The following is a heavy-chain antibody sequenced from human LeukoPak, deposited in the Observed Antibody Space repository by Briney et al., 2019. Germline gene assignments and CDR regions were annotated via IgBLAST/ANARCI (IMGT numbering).Heavy chain of an antibody. Sequence: PSETLSLTCTVSGGSISSYYWSWVRQAPGKGLEWVANIKQDGSEKYYVDSVKGRFTISRDNAKNSLYLQMNSLRAEDTAVYYCARKYSYDSSAYYYLSWGQGTLVTVSS. CDR3: ARKYSYDSSAYYYLS. V-gene: IGHV3-7*04. CDR2: IKQDGSEK. CDR1: GGSISSYY. J-gene: IGHJ4*02. D-gene: IGHD3-22*01.